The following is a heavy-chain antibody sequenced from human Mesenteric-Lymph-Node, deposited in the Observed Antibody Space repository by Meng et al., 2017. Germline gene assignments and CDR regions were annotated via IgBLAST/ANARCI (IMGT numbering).Heavy chain of an antibody. CDR2: IKSKTDGGTT. V-gene: IGHV3-15*01. CDR1: GFTFSNAW. J-gene: IGHJ6*02. CDR3: TTVNHYDRHGMDV. Sequence: GESLKISCAASGFTFSNAWMSWVRQAPGKGLEWVGRIKSKTDGGTTDYDAPVKGRFTISRDDSKNTLYLQMNSLKTEDTAVYYCTTVNHYDRHGMDVWGQGTTVTVSS. D-gene: IGHD5-12*01.